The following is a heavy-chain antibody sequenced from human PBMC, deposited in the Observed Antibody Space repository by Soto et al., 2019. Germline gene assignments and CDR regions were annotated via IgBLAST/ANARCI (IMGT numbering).Heavy chain of an antibody. CDR1: GYSFSDYF. J-gene: IGHJ6*02. Sequence: ASVKVSCKPSGYSFSDYFIQWVRQALGQGLEWVAWINPKTAATNYAKKFQGRVSLTWDTSKNQFSLKLNSVTAADTAVYYCARVDILTVYGCMDVWGQGTTVTVSS. CDR2: INPKTAAT. CDR3: ARVDILTVYGCMDV. D-gene: IGHD3-9*01. V-gene: IGHV1-2*02.